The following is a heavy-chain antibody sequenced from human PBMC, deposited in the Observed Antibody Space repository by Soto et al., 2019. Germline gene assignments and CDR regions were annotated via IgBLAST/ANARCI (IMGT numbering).Heavy chain of an antibody. D-gene: IGHD6-19*01. CDR2: IYHDGST. CDR3: ARVPPYRGGFGGFDY. CDR1: GGSISSGDAY. J-gene: IGHJ4*02. V-gene: IGHV4-30-4*01. Sequence: QVQLQESGPGLVKPSQTLSLTCTVSGGSISSGDAYWSWIRQPPGKGLEWIGYIYHDGSTYYNPTPKSRLTLSVATSMHQFALKLGSVTAADTAVYYCARVPPYRGGFGGFDYWGQGTLATVSS.